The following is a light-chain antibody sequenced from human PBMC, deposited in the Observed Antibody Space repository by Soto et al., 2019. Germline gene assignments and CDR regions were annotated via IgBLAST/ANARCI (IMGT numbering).Light chain of an antibody. CDR1: RSNIRSNY. V-gene: IGLV1-47*01. CDR3: AAWDDSLSSPV. Sequence: QSVLTQPPSASGTPGQMVTISCSGSRSNIRSNYVYWYQQLPGTAPKLLIYRNNQRPSGVPDRFSGSKSGTSASLAISGLRSEDEADYYCAAWDDSLSSPVFGGGTKLTVL. J-gene: IGLJ2*01. CDR2: RNN.